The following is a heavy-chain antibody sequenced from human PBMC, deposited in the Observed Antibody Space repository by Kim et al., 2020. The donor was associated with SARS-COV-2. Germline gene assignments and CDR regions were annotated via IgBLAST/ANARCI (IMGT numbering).Heavy chain of an antibody. CDR1: GFTFDDYA. CDR3: AKDTNHYYYGSGSSYDY. V-gene: IGHV3-9*01. J-gene: IGHJ4*02. D-gene: IGHD3-10*01. Sequence: GGSLRLSCAASGFTFDDYAMHWVRQAPGKGLEWVSGISWNSGSIGYADSVKGRFTISRDNAKNSLYLQMNSLRAEDTALYYCAKDTNHYYYGSGSSYDYWGQGTLVTVSS. CDR2: ISWNSGSI.